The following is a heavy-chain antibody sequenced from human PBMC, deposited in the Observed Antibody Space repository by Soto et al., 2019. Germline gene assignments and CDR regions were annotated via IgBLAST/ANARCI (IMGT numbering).Heavy chain of an antibody. V-gene: IGHV1-69*06. J-gene: IGHJ6*02. CDR3: AREYSSSSGYYYYYGMDV. CDR1: GGTFSSYA. Sequence: QVQLVQSGAEVKKPGSSVKVSCKASGGTFSSYAISWVRQAPGQGLEWMGGIIPIFGTANYAQKFQGRVTITADKSTSTAYMELSSLRSEDTAVYSCAREYSSSSGYYYYYGMDVWGQGTTVTVSS. CDR2: IIPIFGTA. D-gene: IGHD6-6*01.